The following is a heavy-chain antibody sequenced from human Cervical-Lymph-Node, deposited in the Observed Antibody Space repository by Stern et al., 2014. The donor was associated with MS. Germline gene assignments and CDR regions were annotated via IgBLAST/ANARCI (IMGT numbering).Heavy chain of an antibody. D-gene: IGHD1-26*01. CDR1: AYTFTNYY. CDR2: INPRSGDT. J-gene: IGHJ4*02. V-gene: IGHV1-46*01. CDR3: ATVWEAGLGADY. Sequence: DQLVQSGADVKKPGASMKVCCKTFAYTFTNYYIHWVRQAPGQGLEWMGLINPRSGDTYYAQKFQGRVTMTRDTSTSTVYMDLRSLRSEDTAMYYCATVWEAGLGADYWGQGTLVTVSS.